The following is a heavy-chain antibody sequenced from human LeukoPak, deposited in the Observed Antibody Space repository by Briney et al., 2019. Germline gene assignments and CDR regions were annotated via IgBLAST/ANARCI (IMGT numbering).Heavy chain of an antibody. CDR2: INNSGRT. D-gene: IGHD3-22*01. V-gene: IGHV4-34*01. CDR1: GGSFSGYY. Sequence: SETLSLTCAVYGGSFSGYYWRWIGQPPGKGREGIGEINNSGRTNYNQSLKRGVTISVDTSTHQFSLKLTSVTAADTAVYYCARRYYYDSSGYYFLSSGSDDAFDIWGQGTMVTVSS. J-gene: IGHJ3*02. CDR3: ARRYYYDSSGYYFLSSGSDDAFDI.